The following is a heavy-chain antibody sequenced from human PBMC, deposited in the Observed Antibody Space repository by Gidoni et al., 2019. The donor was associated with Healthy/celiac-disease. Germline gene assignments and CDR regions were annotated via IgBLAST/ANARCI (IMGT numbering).Heavy chain of an antibody. CDR2: IYHSGST. D-gene: IGHD3-3*01. V-gene: IGHV4-38-2*02. CDR3: ARERDYDFWSGYYYYYGMDV. CDR1: GYSISSGYY. Sequence: QVQLQESGPGLVKPSETLSLTCAVSGYSISSGYYWGWIRQPPGKGLEWIGSIYHSGSTYYNPSLKSRVTISVDTSKNQFSLKLSSVTAADTAVYYCARERDYDFWSGYYYYYGMDVWGQGTTVTVSS. J-gene: IGHJ6*02.